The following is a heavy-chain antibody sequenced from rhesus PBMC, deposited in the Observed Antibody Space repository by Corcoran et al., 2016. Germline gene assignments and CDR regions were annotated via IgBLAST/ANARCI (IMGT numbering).Heavy chain of an antibody. CDR2: IYGSSTST. J-gene: IGHJ4*01. CDR1: GGSISDSYR. CDR3: ARSIAAAVFDY. D-gene: IGHD6-25*01. V-gene: IGHV4S10*01. Sequence: QVQLQESGPGVVKPSETLSLTCAVSGGSISDSYRWRWIRQAPGKVLELIWYIYGSSTSTNYNPSLKSRVTISKDTSKNQFSLKLSSVTAADTAVYYCARSIAAAVFDYWGQGVLVTVSS.